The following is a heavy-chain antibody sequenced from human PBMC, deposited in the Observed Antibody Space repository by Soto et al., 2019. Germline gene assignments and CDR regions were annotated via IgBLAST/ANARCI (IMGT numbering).Heavy chain of an antibody. CDR2: VSWDGGST. J-gene: IGHJ5*02. CDR3: AKDYASTWYWYFDP. V-gene: IGHV3-43D*04. Sequence: GGSLRLSCAASGFTFADYAMHWVRQAPGKGLEWVSLVSWDGGSTYYADSVKGRFTLSRDNSKNTLYLHMDSLGAEDTAVYFCAKDYASTWYWYFDPWRQGTLVTVSS. D-gene: IGHD6-13*01. CDR1: GFTFADYA.